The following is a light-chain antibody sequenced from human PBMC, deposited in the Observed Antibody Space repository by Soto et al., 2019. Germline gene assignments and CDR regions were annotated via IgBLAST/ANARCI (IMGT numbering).Light chain of an antibody. J-gene: IGKJ4*01. Sequence: VLTQSPATLSLSPGERATLSCTTNEPFNSPYLAWYQQKPGQAPRLLIYGASNRATGIPDRFSGSGSGADFTLTISRLEPEDFEVYYCQQYGSPLTFGGGTKVEI. CDR3: QQYGSPLT. CDR1: EPFNSPY. CDR2: GAS. V-gene: IGKV3-20*01.